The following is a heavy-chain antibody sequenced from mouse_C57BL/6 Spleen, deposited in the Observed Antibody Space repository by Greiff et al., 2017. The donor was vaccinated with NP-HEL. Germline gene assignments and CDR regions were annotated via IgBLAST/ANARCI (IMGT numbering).Heavy chain of an antibody. J-gene: IGHJ4*01. Sequence: QVQLQQSGAELAKPGASVKLSCKASGYTFTSYWMHWVKQRPGQGLEWIGYINPSSGYTKYNQKFKDKATLTADKSSSTAYMQLSSLTYEDSAVYYCASEEVGIYYDYAGAMDYWGQGTSVTVSS. CDR2: INPSSGYT. D-gene: IGHD2-4*01. CDR3: ASEEVGIYYDYAGAMDY. CDR1: GYTFTSYW. V-gene: IGHV1-7*01.